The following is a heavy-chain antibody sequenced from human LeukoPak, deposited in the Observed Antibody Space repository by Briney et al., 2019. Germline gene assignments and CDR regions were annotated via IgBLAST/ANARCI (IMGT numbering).Heavy chain of an antibody. D-gene: IGHD5-18*01. CDR2: IWYDGSNT. CDR3: ARVQSYSYVPDY. CDR1: GFTFSSYG. V-gene: IGHV3-33*01. J-gene: IGHJ4*02. Sequence: PGGSLRLSCAASGFTFSSYGIHWVRQAPGKGLEWVAVIWYDGSNTYYADSVKGRFTISRDNSKNTLYLQMNSLRAEDTAVYYCARVQSYSYVPDYWGQGSLVSVCS.